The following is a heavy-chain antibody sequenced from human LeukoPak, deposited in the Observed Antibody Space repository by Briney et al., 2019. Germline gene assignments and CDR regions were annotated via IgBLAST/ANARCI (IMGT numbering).Heavy chain of an antibody. J-gene: IGHJ6*02. Sequence: PGEALKISCKGSGYRFNSYWIGWVRPVPGKGVEGMGIIYPADSDTRYSPSFQGHVTISADKSITTAYLQWSSLKASDTAMYYCATLNSPSGMDVWGQGTTVTVSS. CDR3: ATLNSPSGMDV. V-gene: IGHV5-51*01. CDR2: IYPADSDT. CDR1: GYRFNSYW. D-gene: IGHD2-21*01.